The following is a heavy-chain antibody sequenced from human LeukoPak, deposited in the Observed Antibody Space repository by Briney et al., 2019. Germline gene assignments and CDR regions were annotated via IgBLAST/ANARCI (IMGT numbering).Heavy chain of an antibody. J-gene: IGHJ5*02. CDR2: ISWNSGSI. D-gene: IGHD6-13*01. CDR1: GFTFDGYA. CDR3: AKGTSSSWYLSWFDP. Sequence: GGSLRLSCAASGFTFDGYAMHWVRQAPGKGLEWVSGISWNSGSIGYADSVKGRFTISRDNAKNSLYLQMNSLRAEDTALYYCAKGTSSSWYLSWFDPWGQGTLVTVSS. V-gene: IGHV3-9*01.